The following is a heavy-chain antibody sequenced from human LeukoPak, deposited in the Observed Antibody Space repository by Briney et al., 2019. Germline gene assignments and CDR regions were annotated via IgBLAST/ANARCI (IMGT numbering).Heavy chain of an antibody. CDR2: ISWNSGDI. V-gene: IGHV3-9*01. CDR1: GFTFDDYA. CDR3: VKVYGYSYGYIDY. Sequence: GRSPRLSCAASGFTFDDYAMHWVRQAPGKGLEWVSGISWNSGDIGYADSGKGRFTISRDNAKNSLYLQMNSLRAEDTALYYCVKVYGYSYGYIDYWGQGTLVTVSP. J-gene: IGHJ4*02. D-gene: IGHD5-18*01.